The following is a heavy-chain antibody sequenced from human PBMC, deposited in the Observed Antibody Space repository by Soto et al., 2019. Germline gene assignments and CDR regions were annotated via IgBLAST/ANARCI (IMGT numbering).Heavy chain of an antibody. Sequence: GGSLRLSCTASGFTFGDYAMSWFRQAPGKGLEWVGFIRSKAYGGTTEYAASVKGRFTISRDDSKSIAYLQMNSLKTEDTAVYYCTCFFTLYSSARFPARYFDLWGRGTLVTVSS. CDR1: GFTFGDYA. CDR3: TCFFTLYSSARFPARYFDL. J-gene: IGHJ2*01. CDR2: IRSKAYGGTT. V-gene: IGHV3-49*03. D-gene: IGHD6-19*01.